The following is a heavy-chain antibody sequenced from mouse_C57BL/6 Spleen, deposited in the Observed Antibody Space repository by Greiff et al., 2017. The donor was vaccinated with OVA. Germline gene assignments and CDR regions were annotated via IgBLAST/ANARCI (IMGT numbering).Heavy chain of an antibody. V-gene: IGHV1-64*01. D-gene: IGHD2-5*01. CDR3: ARDYSNSRYFDV. CDR2: IHPNSGST. CDR1: GYTFTSYW. J-gene: IGHJ1*03. Sequence: QVQLQQPGAELVKPGASVKLSCKASGYTFTSYWMHWVKQRPGQGLEWIGMIHPNSGSTNYNEKLKSKATLTVDKSSSTAYMQLSSLTSEDSAVYYCARDYSNSRYFDVWGTGTTVTVSS.